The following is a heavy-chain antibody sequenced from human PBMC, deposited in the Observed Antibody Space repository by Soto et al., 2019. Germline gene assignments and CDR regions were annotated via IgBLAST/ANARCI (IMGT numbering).Heavy chain of an antibody. CDR2: ISPMFHTA. Sequence: QLQLVQSGTEVKKPGSSVTVSCKASGGTFGNYAINWLRQAPGQGLQWMGDISPMFHTANYEQTFQGRVSITADESTNTVYMELSSLRSEDTALYYCAREVEVHAPAFGAWGQGTLVTVSS. CDR3: AREVEVHAPAFGA. J-gene: IGHJ5*02. D-gene: IGHD2-2*01. CDR1: GGTFGNYA. V-gene: IGHV1-69*01.